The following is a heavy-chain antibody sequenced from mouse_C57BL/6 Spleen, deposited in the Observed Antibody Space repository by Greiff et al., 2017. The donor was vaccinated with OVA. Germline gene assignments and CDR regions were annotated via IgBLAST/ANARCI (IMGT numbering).Heavy chain of an antibody. CDR3: AREVLRSPFDY. CDR1: GYAFSSYW. Sequence: QVQLKESGAELVKPGASVKISCKASGYAFSSYWMNWVKQRPGKGLEWIGQIYPGDGDTNYNGKFKGKATLTADKSSSTAYMQRSSLTSEDSAVYFCAREVLRSPFDYWGQGTTLTVSS. CDR2: IYPGDGDT. D-gene: IGHD2-14*01. V-gene: IGHV1-80*01. J-gene: IGHJ2*01.